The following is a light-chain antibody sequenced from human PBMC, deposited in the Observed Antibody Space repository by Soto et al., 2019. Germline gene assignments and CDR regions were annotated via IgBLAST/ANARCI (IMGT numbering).Light chain of an antibody. Sequence: DIVMTQSPATLSVAPGERVTFSCRASQGVSRKLAWYQHKPGQAPRLLISGASTGATGIPARFSGSGSGTEFTLTISSLQYEDCAIYYCQQYHTWPITFGGGTKVHI. J-gene: IGKJ4*01. CDR3: QQYHTWPIT. V-gene: IGKV3-15*01. CDR1: QGVSRK. CDR2: GAS.